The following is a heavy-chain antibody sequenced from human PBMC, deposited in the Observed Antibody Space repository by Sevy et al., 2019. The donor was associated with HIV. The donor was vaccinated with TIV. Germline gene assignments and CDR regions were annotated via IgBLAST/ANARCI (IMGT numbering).Heavy chain of an antibody. CDR2: IYSGGST. CDR1: GFTVSSNY. Sequence: GGSLRLSCAASGFTVSSNYMSWVRRAPGKGLEWVSVIYSGGSTYYADSVKGRFTISRDNSKNTLYLQMNSLRAEDTAVYYCARVGEILTGYFAAWGQGTLVTVSS. D-gene: IGHD3-9*01. CDR3: ARVGEILTGYFAA. J-gene: IGHJ5*02. V-gene: IGHV3-53*01.